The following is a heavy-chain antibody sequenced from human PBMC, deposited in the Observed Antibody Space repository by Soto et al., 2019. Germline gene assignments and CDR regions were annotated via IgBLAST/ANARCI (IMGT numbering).Heavy chain of an antibody. V-gene: IGHV1-18*01. CDR3: SRAGGNEWLRREFDY. CDR2: IAAYNGNT. D-gene: IGHD5-12*01. J-gene: IGHJ4*02. CDR1: GYTFTSYG. Sequence: QVQLVQSGAEVKKPGASVKVSCKASGYTFTSYGISWVRQAPGKGLEWMGWIAAYNGNTNYAQNLKGRVTMTTDTSTSTAYMELRSLRSDDTAVYYCSRAGGNEWLRREFDYWGQGTLVTVSS.